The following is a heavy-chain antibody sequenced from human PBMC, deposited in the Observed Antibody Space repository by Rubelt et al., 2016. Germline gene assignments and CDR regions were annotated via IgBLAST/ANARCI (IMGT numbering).Heavy chain of an antibody. V-gene: IGHV3-30*02. Sequence: QVQLVESGGGVVQPGGSLRLSCAASGFTFSSYGMHWVRQAPGKGLEWVAFIRYDGSNKYYADSVKGRFTISRDNSKNTLYLQMNSLRAEDTAVYYCAKDRGFDFWSGYYTGALDYWGQGTLVTVSS. CDR3: AKDRGFDFWSGYYTGALDY. CDR1: GFTFSSYG. CDR2: IRYDGSNK. J-gene: IGHJ4*02. D-gene: IGHD3-3*01.